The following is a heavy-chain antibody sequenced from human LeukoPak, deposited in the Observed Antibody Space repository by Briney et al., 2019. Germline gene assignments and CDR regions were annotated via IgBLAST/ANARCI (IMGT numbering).Heavy chain of an antibody. CDR3: ARDGGAVALGAFDI. CDR2: ISYDGNNK. D-gene: IGHD6-19*01. CDR1: GFTFSTYA. V-gene: IGHV3-30-3*01. Sequence: GRSLRLSCAASGFTFSTYAMHLVRQAPGEGLEWVTIISYDGNNKYYADSVKGRFTISRDNWKNTLYLQMNSLRAEDTAAYYCARDGGAVALGAFDIWGQGTMVTVSS. J-gene: IGHJ3*02.